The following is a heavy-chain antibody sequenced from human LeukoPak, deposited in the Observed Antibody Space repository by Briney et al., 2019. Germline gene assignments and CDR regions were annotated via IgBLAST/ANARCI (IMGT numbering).Heavy chain of an antibody. D-gene: IGHD3-9*01. CDR2: INHSGST. CDR3: ARGWLRNECSFDY. J-gene: IGHJ4*02. Sequence: SETLSLTCAVYGGSFSGYYWSWIRQPPGKGLEWIGEINHSGSTNYNPSLKSRVTISVDTSKNQFSLKLSSVTAADTAAYYCARGWLRNECSFDYWGQGTLVTVSS. CDR1: GGSFSGYY. V-gene: IGHV4-34*01.